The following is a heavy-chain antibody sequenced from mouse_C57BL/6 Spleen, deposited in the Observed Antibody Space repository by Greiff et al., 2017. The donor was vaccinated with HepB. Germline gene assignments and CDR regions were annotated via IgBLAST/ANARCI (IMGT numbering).Heavy chain of an antibody. CDR3: ARPGYSNYYYAMDY. CDR2: ISSGSSTI. CDR1: GFTFSDYG. J-gene: IGHJ4*01. V-gene: IGHV5-17*01. D-gene: IGHD2-5*01. Sequence: DVQLQESGGGLVKPGGSLKLSCAASGFTFSDYGMHWVRQAPEKGLEWVAYISSGSSTIYYADTVKGRFTISRDNAKNTLFLQMTSLRSEDTAMYYCARPGYSNYYYAMDYWGQGTSVTVSS.